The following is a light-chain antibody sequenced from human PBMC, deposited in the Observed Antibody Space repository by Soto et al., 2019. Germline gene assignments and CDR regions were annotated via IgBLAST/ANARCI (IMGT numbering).Light chain of an antibody. V-gene: IGLV2-8*01. CDR3: SSYADGNSWV. CDR1: SSDVGGYNH. J-gene: IGLJ3*02. CDR2: EVT. Sequence: QSALTQPPSASGSPGQSVTISCTGTSSDVGGYNHVSWYQQHAGKAPRLMISEVTKRPSGVPDRFSGSRSGNTASLTVSGLQAEDEADYYCSSYADGNSWVFGGGTKLTVL.